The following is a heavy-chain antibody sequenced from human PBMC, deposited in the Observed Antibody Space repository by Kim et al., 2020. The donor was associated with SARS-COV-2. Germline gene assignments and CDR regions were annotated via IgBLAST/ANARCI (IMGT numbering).Heavy chain of an antibody. CDR1: GDSVSSNSAA. Sequence: SQTLSLTCAISGDSVSSNSAAWNWIRQSPSRGLEWLGRTYYRSKWYNDYAVSVKSRITINPDTSKNQFSLQLNSVTPEDTAVYYCAREGGRITIFGVRDNWFDPWGQGTLVTVSS. J-gene: IGHJ5*02. CDR3: AREGGRITIFGVRDNWFDP. D-gene: IGHD3-3*01. V-gene: IGHV6-1*01. CDR2: TYYRSKWYN.